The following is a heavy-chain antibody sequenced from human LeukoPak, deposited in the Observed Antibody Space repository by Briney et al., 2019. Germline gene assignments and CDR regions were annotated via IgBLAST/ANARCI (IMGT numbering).Heavy chain of an antibody. Sequence: ASVKVSCKASGGTFSSYAISWVRQAPGQGLEWMGGIIPIFGTANYAQKFQGRVTITTDESTSTAYMELSSLRSEDTAVYYCASGGIAALVDFDYWGQGTLVTVSS. D-gene: IGHD6-13*01. CDR1: GGTFSSYA. CDR3: ASGGIAALVDFDY. J-gene: IGHJ4*02. CDR2: IIPIFGTA. V-gene: IGHV1-69*05.